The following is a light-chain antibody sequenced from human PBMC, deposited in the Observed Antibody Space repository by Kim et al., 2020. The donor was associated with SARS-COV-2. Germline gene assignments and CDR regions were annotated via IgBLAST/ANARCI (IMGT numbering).Light chain of an antibody. CDR3: GSFGGRHNVV. CDR2: EVT. CDR1: SSDVGGYTY. V-gene: IGLV2-8*01. Sequence: GQSVTISRTGTSSDVGGYTYVSWYQQHPGEAPPLMIYEVTKRPSGVPDRFSGSKSGNTASLTVSGLQVEDEGDYYCGSFGGRHNVVFGGGTQLTVL. J-gene: IGLJ2*01.